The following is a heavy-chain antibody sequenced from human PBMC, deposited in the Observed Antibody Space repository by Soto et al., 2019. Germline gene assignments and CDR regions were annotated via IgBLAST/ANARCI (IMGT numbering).Heavy chain of an antibody. Sequence: QVQLVESGGGVVQPGRSLRLSCAASGFTFSSYAMHWVRQAPGKGLEWVAVISYDGSNKYYADSVKGRFTISRDNSKNTLYLQMNILRAEDTAVDYCARPLWRNDYNWGYFDLWGRGTLVTVSS. J-gene: IGHJ2*01. CDR3: ARPLWRNDYNWGYFDL. D-gene: IGHD4-4*01. V-gene: IGHV3-30-3*01. CDR2: ISYDGSNK. CDR1: GFTFSSYA.